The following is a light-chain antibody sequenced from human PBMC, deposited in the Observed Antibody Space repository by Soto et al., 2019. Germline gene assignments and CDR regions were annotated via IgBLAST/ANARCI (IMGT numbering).Light chain of an antibody. CDR1: QNIRNY. CDR2: AAS. Sequence: DIQMTQSPSSLSASVGDRVTITCRASQNIRNYLNWYQQRPRKTPNLLVYAASNLRGGVPSRFSGSGSGTVFTLTINSLQPEDFATYYCQQIHSTSSYTFGQGTRVDIK. CDR3: QQIHSTSSYT. V-gene: IGKV1-39*01. J-gene: IGKJ2*01.